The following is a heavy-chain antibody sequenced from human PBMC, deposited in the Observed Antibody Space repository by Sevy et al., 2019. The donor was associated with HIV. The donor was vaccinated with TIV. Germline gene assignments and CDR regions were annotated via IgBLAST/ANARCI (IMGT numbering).Heavy chain of an antibody. CDR2: ISYDGSNK. V-gene: IGHV3-30*04. CDR1: GFTFSSYA. D-gene: IGHD3-22*01. CDR3: ARARGFYYDSSGYSAGRVDAFDI. J-gene: IGHJ3*02. Sequence: GGSLRLSCAASGFTFSSYAMHWVRQAPGKGLEWVAVISYDGSNKYYADSVKGRFTISRDNSKNTLYLQMNSLRAEDTAVYYCARARGFYYDSSGYSAGRVDAFDIWGQGTMVTVSS.